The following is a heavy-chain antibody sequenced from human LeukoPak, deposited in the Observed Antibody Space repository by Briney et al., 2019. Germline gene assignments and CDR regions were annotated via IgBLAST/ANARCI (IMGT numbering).Heavy chain of an antibody. D-gene: IGHD3-9*01. Sequence: GGSLRLSCAASGFTFSSYAMSWVRQAPGKGLEWVSAISGSGGSTYYADSVKGRFTISRDNSKNTLYLQVNSLRAEDTAVYYCAKDLQGYDILTGYYYFDYWGQGTLVTVSS. V-gene: IGHV3-23*01. CDR1: GFTFSSYA. CDR2: ISGSGGST. CDR3: AKDLQGYDILTGYYYFDY. J-gene: IGHJ4*02.